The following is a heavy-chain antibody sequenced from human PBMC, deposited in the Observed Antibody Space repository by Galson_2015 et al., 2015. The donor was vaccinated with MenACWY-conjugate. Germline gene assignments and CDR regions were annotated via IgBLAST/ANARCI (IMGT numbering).Heavy chain of an antibody. J-gene: IGHJ6*03. V-gene: IGHV3-15*01. CDR2: IKSQTDGGKT. D-gene: IGHD2-21*01. CDR1: ASTFSNAY. Sequence: SLRLSCAGSASTFSNAYMSWVRQAPGKGLEWVGRIKSQTDGGKTDYAAPVKGRFTISRDDSKNTLYLQMNSLKIEDTAVYYCTTHKPDSWGGLLFHFYMDVWGKGTTVT. CDR3: TTHKPDSWGGLLFHFYMDV.